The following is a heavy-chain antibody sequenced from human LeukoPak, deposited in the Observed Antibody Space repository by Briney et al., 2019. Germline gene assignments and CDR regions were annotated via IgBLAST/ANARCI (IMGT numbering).Heavy chain of an antibody. D-gene: IGHD4-17*01. Sequence: GGPLRLSCAAPGFTFSSYAMSWVRQAPGKGLEWVSAISGSSGSTYYADPVKGRFTISRDNSKNTLYLQMNSLRAEDTAVYCCAKARYGDYVAPGGGPFAYWGEGTLVTVPS. CDR1: GFTFSSYA. J-gene: IGHJ4*02. CDR3: AKARYGDYVAPGGGPFAY. V-gene: IGHV3-23*01. CDR2: ISGSSGST.